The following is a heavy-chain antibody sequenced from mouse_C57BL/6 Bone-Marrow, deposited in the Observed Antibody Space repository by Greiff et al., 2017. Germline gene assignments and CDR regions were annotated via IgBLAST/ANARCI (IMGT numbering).Heavy chain of an antibody. CDR1: GYAFSSSW. CDR3: ASLYYYGSFAY. V-gene: IGHV1-82*01. D-gene: IGHD1-1*01. Sequence: VQVVESGPELVKPGASVKISCKASGYAFSSSWMNWVKQRPGKGLEWIGRIYPGDGDTNYNGKFKGKATLTADKSSSTAYMQLSSLTSEDSAVYFCASLYYYGSFAYWGQGTLVTVSA. CDR2: IYPGDGDT. J-gene: IGHJ3*01.